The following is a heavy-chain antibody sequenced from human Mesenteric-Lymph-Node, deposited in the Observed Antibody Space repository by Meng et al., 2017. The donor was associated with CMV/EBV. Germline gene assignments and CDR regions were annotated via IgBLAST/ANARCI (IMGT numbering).Heavy chain of an antibody. CDR1: GYTFTGYS. Sequence: KASGYTFTGYSMRWVRQAPGQGLEWMGRINPNSGGTDYAQKFQGRVTMTRDTSTSSAYMEVNRLRSDDTAVYYCAPSAHSSNWYHFDYWGQGTLVTVSS. CDR2: INPNSGGT. V-gene: IGHV1-2*06. J-gene: IGHJ4*02. D-gene: IGHD6-13*01. CDR3: APSAHSSNWYHFDY.